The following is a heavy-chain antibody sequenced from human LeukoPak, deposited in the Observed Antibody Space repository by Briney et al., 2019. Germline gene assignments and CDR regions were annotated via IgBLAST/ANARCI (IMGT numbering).Heavy chain of an antibody. J-gene: IGHJ3*02. V-gene: IGHV3-11*03. CDR2: VSGSTTYT. Sequence: GGSLRLSCAASGFSLSDYYTSWVRPAPGEGLEWVSYVSGSTTYTNYGDSGKGRFTISRDNAKNSLYLQMDSLRAEHTAVYYCARSLRRDCDSTSCWAALDIWGQGAMVTVSS. CDR3: ARSLRRDCDSTSCWAALDI. D-gene: IGHD2-2*01. CDR1: GFSLSDYY.